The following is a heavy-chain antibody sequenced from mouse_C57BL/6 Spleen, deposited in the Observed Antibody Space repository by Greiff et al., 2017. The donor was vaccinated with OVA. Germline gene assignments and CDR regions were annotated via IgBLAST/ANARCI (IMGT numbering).Heavy chain of an antibody. J-gene: IGHJ3*01. CDR2: IYPGDGDT. V-gene: IGHV1-80*01. CDR3: ARSGSNPAWFAY. Sequence: QVQLQQSGAELVKPGASVKISCKASGYAFSSYWMNWVKQRPGKGLEWIGQIYPGDGDTNYNGKFKGKATLTADKSSSTAYMQLSSLTSEDSAVYCCARSGSNPAWFAYWGQGTLVTVSA. D-gene: IGHD2-5*01. CDR1: GYAFSSYW.